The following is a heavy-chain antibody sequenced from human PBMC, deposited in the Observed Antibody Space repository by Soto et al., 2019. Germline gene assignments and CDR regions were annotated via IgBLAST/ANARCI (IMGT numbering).Heavy chain of an antibody. CDR2: LSWNGVTI. Sequence: EVQLVESGGDLVQPGRSLRLSCAASGFTFDDYAMHWVRQVPGKGLQWVSGLSWNGVTIGYAASVKGRFTISRDNAKKSLYLQMNGLRPDDTALYYCAASRAYDSSDYSGFHYGRDVWGLGTTVGVSS. CDR1: GFTFDDYA. J-gene: IGHJ6*02. V-gene: IGHV3-9*01. CDR3: AASRAYDSSDYSGFHYGRDV. D-gene: IGHD3-22*01.